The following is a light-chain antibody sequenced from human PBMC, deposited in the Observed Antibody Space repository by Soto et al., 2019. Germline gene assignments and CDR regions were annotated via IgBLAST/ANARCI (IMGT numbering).Light chain of an antibody. CDR3: QQYYLYPRT. J-gene: IGKJ1*01. CDR1: QGISSF. CDR2: AAS. Sequence: IRMTQSPSSFSASTGDRVTITCRASQGISSFLAWYQQKSGKAPKLLMYAASTLQSGVPSRFSGSGSGTDFTLTISSLQSEDFATYDCQQYYLYPRTFGQGTQGEIK. V-gene: IGKV1-8*01.